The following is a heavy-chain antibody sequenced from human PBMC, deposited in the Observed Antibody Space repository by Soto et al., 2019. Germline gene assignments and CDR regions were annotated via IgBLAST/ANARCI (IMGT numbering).Heavy chain of an antibody. J-gene: IGHJ5*02. Sequence: GGSLRLSCAASGFTFSDYYMSWIRQAPGKGLEWVSYISSSSSYTNYADSVKGRFTISRDNAKNSLYLQMDSLRAEDTAVYYCARDVGYCSGGSCYHNWFDPWGQGTLVTVSS. CDR2: ISSSSSYT. V-gene: IGHV3-11*05. CDR1: GFTFSDYY. D-gene: IGHD2-15*01. CDR3: ARDVGYCSGGSCYHNWFDP.